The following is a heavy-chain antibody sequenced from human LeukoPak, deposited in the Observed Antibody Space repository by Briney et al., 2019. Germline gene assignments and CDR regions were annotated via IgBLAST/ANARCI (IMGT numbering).Heavy chain of an antibody. J-gene: IGHJ4*02. D-gene: IGHD1-26*01. CDR1: GFTLSSYA. CDR3: AKDGPIVGARPFDY. Sequence: GGCLRVSCGAPGFTLSSYALSWVRQAPGKGVGGGSAISGSGGSTYYADSVKGRFTISRDNSKNTLYLQMNSLRAEDTAVYYCAKDGPIVGARPFDYWGQGTLVTVPS. V-gene: IGHV3-23*01. CDR2: ISGSGGST.